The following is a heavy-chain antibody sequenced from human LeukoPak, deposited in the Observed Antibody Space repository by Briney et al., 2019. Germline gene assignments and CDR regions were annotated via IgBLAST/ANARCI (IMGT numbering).Heavy chain of an antibody. V-gene: IGHV1-18*01. J-gene: IGHJ4*02. CDR3: ASHFYGSGTYYHFDY. CDR1: GGTISSYA. D-gene: IGHD3-10*01. Sequence: GASVKVSCKASGGTISSYAISWVRQAPGQGPEWMGWISPYNDNTNYAQKLQGRATLTTDTSTSTAYMELRSLRSDDTAVYYCASHFYGSGTYYHFDYWGQGTLVTVSS. CDR2: ISPYNDNT.